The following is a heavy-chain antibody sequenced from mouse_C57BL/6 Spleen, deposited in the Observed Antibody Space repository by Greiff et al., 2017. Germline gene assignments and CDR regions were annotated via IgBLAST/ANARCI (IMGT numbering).Heavy chain of an antibody. CDR3: ARERVITTVVDY. Sequence: EVQLKESGPGLVKPSQSLSLTCSVTGYSITSGYYWNWIRQFPGNKLEWMGYISYDGSNNYNPSLKNRISITRDTSKNQFFLKLNSVTTEDTATYYCARERVITTVVDYWGQGTTLTVSS. D-gene: IGHD1-1*01. V-gene: IGHV3-6*01. CDR1: GYSITSGYY. J-gene: IGHJ2*01. CDR2: ISYDGSN.